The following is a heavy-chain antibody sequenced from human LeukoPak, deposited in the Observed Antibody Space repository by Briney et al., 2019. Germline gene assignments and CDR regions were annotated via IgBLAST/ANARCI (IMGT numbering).Heavy chain of an antibody. J-gene: IGHJ4*02. Sequence: GGSLRLSCVGSGFTFRSHAMSWVRQAPEKGLEFVSGIYENGGTTYYADSVKGRFTISRDNSKNTLYLQMNSLRAEDTAVYYCARDSEAYYDSSGYSDYWGQGTLVTVPS. CDR2: IYENGGTT. D-gene: IGHD3-22*01. V-gene: IGHV3-23*01. CDR1: GFTFRSHA. CDR3: ARDSEAYYDSSGYSDY.